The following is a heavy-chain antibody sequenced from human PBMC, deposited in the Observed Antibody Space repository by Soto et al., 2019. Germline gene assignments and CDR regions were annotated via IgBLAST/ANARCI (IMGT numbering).Heavy chain of an antibody. D-gene: IGHD3-22*01. J-gene: IGHJ4*02. Sequence: QMQLVQSGPEVKKPGTSVKVSCKASGFTFPSSAVQWVRQARGQRLEWIARIVVGSGNTNYAQKFQVRLTISRDMSTNPAYLALSSLRSEDTAVYYCAAVPYYYNTSGTYFDYWGQGTLVTVSS. CDR2: IVVGSGNT. CDR1: GFTFPSSA. CDR3: AAVPYYYNTSGTYFDY. V-gene: IGHV1-58*01.